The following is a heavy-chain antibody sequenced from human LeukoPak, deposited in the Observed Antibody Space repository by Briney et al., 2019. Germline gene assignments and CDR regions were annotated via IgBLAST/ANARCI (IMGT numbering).Heavy chain of an antibody. Sequence: GGSLRLSCAASGFTFDDYAMHWVRHAPGKGLEWVSGISWNSGSIGYADSVKGRFTISRDNAKNSLYLQMNSLRAEDTALYYCAKEPTYCSSTSCYTGVDYWGQGTLVTVSS. CDR2: ISWNSGSI. J-gene: IGHJ4*02. D-gene: IGHD2-2*02. CDR3: AKEPTYCSSTSCYTGVDY. V-gene: IGHV3-9*01. CDR1: GFTFDDYA.